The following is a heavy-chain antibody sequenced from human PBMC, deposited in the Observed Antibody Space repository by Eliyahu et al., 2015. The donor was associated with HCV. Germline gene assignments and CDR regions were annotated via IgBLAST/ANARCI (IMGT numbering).Heavy chain of an antibody. CDR1: GFXFSSYG. J-gene: IGHJ4*02. Sequence: QVQLVESGGGVVQPGRXLRLSCAASGFXFSSYGMHWXRRAPGKGLEGVAVIWYDGSNKYYADSVKGRFTISRDNSKNTLYLQMNSLRDEDTAVYYCAREVDLVGATMFDYWGQGTLVTVSS. CDR3: AREVDLVGATMFDY. V-gene: IGHV3-33*01. CDR2: IWYDGSNK. D-gene: IGHD1-26*01.